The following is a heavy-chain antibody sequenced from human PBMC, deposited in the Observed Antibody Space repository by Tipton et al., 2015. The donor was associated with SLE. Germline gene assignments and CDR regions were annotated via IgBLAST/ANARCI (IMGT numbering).Heavy chain of an antibody. CDR2: ITGSGDRT. CDR3: ARSPVDYWNGYSA. Sequence: SLRLSCVVSGFTFSRYWMSWVRQAPGKGLEWVSAITGSGDRTYYIDSVKGRFTISRDNSKNSLYLQMNGLRAEDTAVYYCARSPVDYWNGYSAWGQGTLVAVSS. V-gene: IGHV3-23*01. CDR1: GFTFSRYW. D-gene: IGHD3-3*01. J-gene: IGHJ4*02.